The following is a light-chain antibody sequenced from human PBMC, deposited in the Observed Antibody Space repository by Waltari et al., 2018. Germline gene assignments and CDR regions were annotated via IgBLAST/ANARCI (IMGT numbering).Light chain of an antibody. CDR2: STS. J-gene: IGKJ1*01. CDR1: QSIRNN. V-gene: IGKV3-15*01. CDR3: HHYNNWGT. Sequence: EIVMTQSPATLSVSPGESATLSCRASQSIRNNLAWYQQKPGQAPRLLIHSTSICAPGIPTRFNGSGSGTEFTLSISSLQSEDFALYYCHHYNNWGTFGQGTKVEFK.